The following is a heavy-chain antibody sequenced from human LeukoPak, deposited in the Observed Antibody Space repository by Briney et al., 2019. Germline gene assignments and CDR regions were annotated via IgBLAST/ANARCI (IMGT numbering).Heavy chain of an antibody. Sequence: SETLSLTCTVSGASISGYYYSWIRQPPGKDLEWIGYIYYSGSTNYNPSLTSRVTISLDTSMKQFSLNLRSVTAADAAVYFCVYGPNHYYFDYWGQGILVTVSS. CDR3: VYGPNHYYFDY. CDR2: IYYSGST. V-gene: IGHV4-59*01. J-gene: IGHJ4*02. D-gene: IGHD3-16*01. CDR1: GASISGYY.